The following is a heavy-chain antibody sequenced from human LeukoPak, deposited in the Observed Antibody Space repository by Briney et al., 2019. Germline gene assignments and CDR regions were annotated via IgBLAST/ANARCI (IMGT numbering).Heavy chain of an antibody. CDR1: GFSFSTYA. CDR2: INQDGSAK. Sequence: GGSLRLSCAAFGFSFSTYAMTWVRQAPGKGLDWVASINQDGSAKNYVDSVRGRFIISRDNAKNSLSLQMNSLRAEDTATYYCAKLLGESTIYDLWGQGTLVTVSS. V-gene: IGHV3-7*01. J-gene: IGHJ5*02. D-gene: IGHD3-16*01. CDR3: AKLLGESTIYDL.